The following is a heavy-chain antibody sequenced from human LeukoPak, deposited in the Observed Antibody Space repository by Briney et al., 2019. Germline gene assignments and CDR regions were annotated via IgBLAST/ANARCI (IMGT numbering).Heavy chain of an antibody. Sequence: ASVKVSCKASGYTFTSYGISWVRQAPGQGLEWMGWISAYNGNTNYVQKLQGRVTMTTDTSTSTAYMEPRSLRSDDTAVYYCARGGVSNSWYRTPDYWGQGTLVTVSS. CDR1: GYTFTSYG. V-gene: IGHV1-18*01. CDR2: ISAYNGNT. D-gene: IGHD6-13*01. CDR3: ARGGVSNSWYRTPDY. J-gene: IGHJ4*02.